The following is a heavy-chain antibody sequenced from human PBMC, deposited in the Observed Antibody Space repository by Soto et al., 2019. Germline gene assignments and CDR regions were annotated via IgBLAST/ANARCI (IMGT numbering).Heavy chain of an antibody. V-gene: IGHV3-33*01. CDR2: IWYDGSNK. Sequence: QVQLVESGGGVVQPGRSLRLSCAASGFTFSSYGMHWVRQAPGKGLEWVSVIWYDGSNKYYADSVKGRFTISRDNSKNTLYLQMNSLRAEDMAMYYCASDVLPIVGATTGFDYWGQGTLVTVSS. J-gene: IGHJ4*02. D-gene: IGHD1-26*01. CDR1: GFTFSSYG. CDR3: ASDVLPIVGATTGFDY.